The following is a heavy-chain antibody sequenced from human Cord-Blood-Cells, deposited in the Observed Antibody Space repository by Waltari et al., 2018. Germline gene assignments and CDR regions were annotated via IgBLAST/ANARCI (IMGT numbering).Heavy chain of an antibody. CDR1: GGSISSSSYY. Sequence: QLQLQESGPGLVKPSATLSLTCTVSGGSISSSSYYWGWIRQPPGKGLEWIGSIYYSGSTYYNPSLKSRVTISVDTSKNQFSLKLSSVTAADTAVYYCARTGPVLRYFDWFSHPLHYYYGMDVWGQGTTVTVSS. CDR3: ARTGPVLRYFDWFSHPLHYYYGMDV. V-gene: IGHV4-39*01. CDR2: IYYSGST. J-gene: IGHJ6*02. D-gene: IGHD3-9*01.